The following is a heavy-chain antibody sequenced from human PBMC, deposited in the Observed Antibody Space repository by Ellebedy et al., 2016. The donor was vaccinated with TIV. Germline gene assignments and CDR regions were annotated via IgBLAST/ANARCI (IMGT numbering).Heavy chain of an antibody. V-gene: IGHV4-34*01. CDR3: ARGGSYVGDFDY. Sequence: SETLSLTXAVYVGSFSGYYWSWIRQPPGKGLEWIGEINHNGSTFYNPSLKSRVTISVDTSKNQFSLKLSSVTAADTAVYYCARGGSYVGDFDYWGQGILVTVSS. CDR2: INHNGST. D-gene: IGHD1-26*01. CDR1: VGSFSGYY. J-gene: IGHJ4*02.